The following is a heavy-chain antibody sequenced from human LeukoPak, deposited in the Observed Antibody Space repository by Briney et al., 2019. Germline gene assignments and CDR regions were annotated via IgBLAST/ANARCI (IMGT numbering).Heavy chain of an antibody. J-gene: IGHJ3*02. V-gene: IGHV3-9*03. D-gene: IGHD2-15*01. CDR3: AKGYCSGGSCPVDI. Sequence: GGSLRLSCAASGFTFDDYGMHWVRQAPGKGLGWVSGISWNSGSIGYADSVKGRFTISRDNAKNSLYLQMNSLRAEDMALYYCAKGYCSGGSCPVDIWGQGTMVTVSS. CDR1: GFTFDDYG. CDR2: ISWNSGSI.